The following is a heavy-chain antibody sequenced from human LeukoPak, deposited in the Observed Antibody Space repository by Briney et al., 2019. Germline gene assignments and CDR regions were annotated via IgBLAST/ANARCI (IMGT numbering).Heavy chain of an antibody. Sequence: SGPTLVNPPQTLTLTCTFSGFSLSTSGVGVGWIRQPPGKALEWLALIYWDDDKRYSPSLKSRLTITKDTSKNQVVLTMTNMDPVDTATYYCAHRLDDSSGYYYGDVFDIWGQGTMVTVSS. J-gene: IGHJ3*02. CDR3: AHRLDDSSGYYYGDVFDI. V-gene: IGHV2-5*02. CDR2: IYWDDDK. CDR1: GFSLSTSGVG. D-gene: IGHD3-22*01.